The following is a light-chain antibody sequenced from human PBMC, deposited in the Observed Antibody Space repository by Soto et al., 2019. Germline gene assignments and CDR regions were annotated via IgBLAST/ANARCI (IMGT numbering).Light chain of an antibody. V-gene: IGKV3-15*01. CDR3: QQYNNWPWT. CDR1: QSVSSN. Sequence: EIVVTQSPATLSGSPGERATLSCRASQSVSSNLAWYQQKPGQAPRLLIYGASTRATGIPARFSGSGSGTEFTLTISSLQSEDFAVYYCQQYNNWPWTFGQGTKVDIK. CDR2: GAS. J-gene: IGKJ1*01.